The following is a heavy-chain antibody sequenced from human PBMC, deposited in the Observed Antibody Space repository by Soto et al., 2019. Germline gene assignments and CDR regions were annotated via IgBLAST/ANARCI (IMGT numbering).Heavy chain of an antibody. CDR2: ISYDATKK. D-gene: IGHD3-3*01. J-gene: IGHJ6*02. CDR1: VCLFNTYA. Sequence: GGSLRLSCASSVCLFNTYAMHCVRQAPGKWLEWVAVISYDATKKYYADSAKGRFTVSRDNSRSTLYLQMNSLTTEDTAVYYCARPCWGSDVLSGKYFYCYHTIDVWGQGTTVAVSS. V-gene: IGHV3-30-3*01. CDR3: ARPCWGSDVLSGKYFYCYHTIDV.